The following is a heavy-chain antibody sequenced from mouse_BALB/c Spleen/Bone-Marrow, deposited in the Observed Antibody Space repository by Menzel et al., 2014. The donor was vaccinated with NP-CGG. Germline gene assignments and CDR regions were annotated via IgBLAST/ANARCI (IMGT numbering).Heavy chain of an antibody. J-gene: IGHJ3*01. D-gene: IGHD3-2*01. CDR2: IYPGDGST. Sequence: VQRVESGPELVKPGALVKISCKASGYTFTSYDINWVKQRPGQGLEWIGWIYPGDGSTKYNQKFKGKATLTADKSSSTAYMQLSSLTSEISAVYFCARSGDSSGYGFAYWGQGTLVTVSA. CDR3: ARSGDSSGYGFAY. CDR1: GYTFTSYD. V-gene: IGHV1S56*01.